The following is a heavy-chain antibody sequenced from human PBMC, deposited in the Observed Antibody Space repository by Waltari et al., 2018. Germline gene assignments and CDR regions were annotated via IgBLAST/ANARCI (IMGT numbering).Heavy chain of an antibody. J-gene: IGHJ2*01. CDR3: ARSLKTYGGKYWYFDL. D-gene: IGHD2-15*01. CDR1: GGSISSSSYY. Sequence: QLQLQESGPGLVKPSETLSLTCTVSGGSISSSSYYWGWIRKHPGKGLEWIGSMYYSVSTYYNPSLESRVTISVDTSKNQFSLNLSSVTAADTAVYYCARSLKTYGGKYWYFDLWGRGTLVTVSS. CDR2: MYYSVST. V-gene: IGHV4-39*07.